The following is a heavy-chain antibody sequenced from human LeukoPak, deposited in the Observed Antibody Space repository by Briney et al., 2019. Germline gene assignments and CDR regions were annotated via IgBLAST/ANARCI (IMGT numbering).Heavy chain of an antibody. CDR2: VLYDGNHK. V-gene: IGHV3-30*03. J-gene: IGHJ4*02. Sequence: PGRSLRLSCAASGFIFNNYGMHWVRQAPGKGLEWVAHVLYDGNHKYYADSVKGRFTISRDNYKNTLDLQMNSLRGEDTAVYYCARGMNGGSGTSDYFDYWGQGTLVTVPS. D-gene: IGHD3-10*01. CDR1: GFIFNNYG. CDR3: ARGMNGGSGTSDYFDY.